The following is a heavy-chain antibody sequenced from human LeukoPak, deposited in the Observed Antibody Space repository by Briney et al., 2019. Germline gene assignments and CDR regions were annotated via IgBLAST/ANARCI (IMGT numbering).Heavy chain of an antibody. Sequence: GGSLRLSCTASGFTFGDYGMSWVRQAPGKGLEWVGFIRSNAYGGTTEYAASVKGRFTISRDDSKSIAYLQMNSLKTEDTAVYYCTRGDYYDTSGYYFLFDYWGQGTLVTVSS. D-gene: IGHD3-22*01. J-gene: IGHJ4*02. CDR2: IRSNAYGGTT. CDR3: TRGDYYDTSGYYFLFDY. CDR1: GFTFGDYG. V-gene: IGHV3-49*04.